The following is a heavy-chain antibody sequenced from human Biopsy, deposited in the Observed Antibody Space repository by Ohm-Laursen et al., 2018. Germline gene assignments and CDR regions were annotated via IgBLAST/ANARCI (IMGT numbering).Heavy chain of an antibody. CDR3: ATGLDGLTGTTSLDD. D-gene: IGHD1-7*01. J-gene: IGHJ4*02. CDR1: GGAFRSHT. V-gene: IGHV1-69*13. Sequence: GASVKVSCKAPGGAFRSHTITWVRRAPGQGLEWVGNTTPVFGVVNYARKLQGRVTITADESMAIGHLEVSSLRVDDTAVYYCATGLDGLTGTTSLDDWGQGTLVIVSP. CDR2: TTPVFGVV.